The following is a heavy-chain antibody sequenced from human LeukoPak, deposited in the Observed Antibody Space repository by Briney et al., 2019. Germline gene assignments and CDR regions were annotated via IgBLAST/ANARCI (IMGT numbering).Heavy chain of an antibody. CDR2: ISSSSSTI. V-gene: IGHV3-48*01. D-gene: IGHD3-22*01. J-gene: IGHJ3*02. CDR1: GFTFSSYS. CDR3: ARDQYYYDSSGSVFDI. Sequence: HPGGSLRLSCAASGFTFSSYSMNWVRQAPGKGLEWVSYISSSSSTIYYADSVKGRFTISRDNAKNSLYLQMNSLRAEDTAVYYCARDQYYYDSSGSVFDIWGQGTMVTVSS.